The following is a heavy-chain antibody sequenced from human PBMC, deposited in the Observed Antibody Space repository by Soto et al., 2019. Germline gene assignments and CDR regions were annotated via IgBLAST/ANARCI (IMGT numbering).Heavy chain of an antibody. CDR3: ARDPGYYGSGSYYSQTLDY. Sequence: ASVKVSCKASGYTFTSYYMHWVRQAPGQGFKWMGIINPSGGSTSYAQKFQGRVTMTRDTSTSTVYMELSSLRSEDTAVYYCARDPGYYGSGSYYSQTLDYWGQGTLVTVSS. V-gene: IGHV1-46*03. D-gene: IGHD3-10*01. J-gene: IGHJ4*02. CDR2: INPSGGST. CDR1: GYTFTSYY.